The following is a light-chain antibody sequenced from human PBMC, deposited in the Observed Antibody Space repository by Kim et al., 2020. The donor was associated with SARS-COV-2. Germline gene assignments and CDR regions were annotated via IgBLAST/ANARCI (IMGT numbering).Light chain of an antibody. CDR2: GAS. Sequence: PGETATLSCRASQSVNSRYLAWYQQKPGQAPRLVIYGASRRATGIPDRFRGSESGTDFTLTITRLEPEDFAVYYCQQYDRPPWTFGQGTKV. CDR1: QSVNSRY. V-gene: IGKV3-20*01. CDR3: QQYDRPPWT. J-gene: IGKJ1*01.